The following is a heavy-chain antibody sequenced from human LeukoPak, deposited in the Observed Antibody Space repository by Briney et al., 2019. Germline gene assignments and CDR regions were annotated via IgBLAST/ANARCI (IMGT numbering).Heavy chain of an antibody. CDR2: IHGGGGSP. J-gene: IGHJ4*02. Sequence: PGGSLRLSCAASGFTFSNYAMMWVRQAPGKGLEWVSGIHGGGGSPYYADAVKDRFSISRDNSKNTLYLQMNSLRAEDTAVYYCAKDPKAGDGIWLSDCWGQGTLVTVSS. CDR1: GFTFSNYA. V-gene: IGHV3-23*01. D-gene: IGHD3-22*01. CDR3: AKDPKAGDGIWLSDC.